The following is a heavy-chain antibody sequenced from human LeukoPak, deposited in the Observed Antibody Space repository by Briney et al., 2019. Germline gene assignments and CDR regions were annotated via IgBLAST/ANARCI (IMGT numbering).Heavy chain of an antibody. CDR2: ISGSGGST. D-gene: IGHD5-24*01. J-gene: IGHJ4*02. V-gene: IGHV3-23*01. CDR3: AKDLSDRDGYNREGFDY. Sequence: GGSQRLSCAASGFTFSSYEMNWVRQAPGKGLEWVSAISGSGGSTYYADSVKGRFTISRDNSKNTLYLQMNSLRAEDTAVYYCAKDLSDRDGYNREGFDYWGQGTLVTVSS. CDR1: GFTFSSYE.